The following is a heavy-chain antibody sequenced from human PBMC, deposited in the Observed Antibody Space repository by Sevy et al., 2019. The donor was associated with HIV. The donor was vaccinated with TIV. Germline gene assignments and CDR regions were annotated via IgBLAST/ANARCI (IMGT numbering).Heavy chain of an antibody. V-gene: IGHV3-15*01. J-gene: IGHJ4*02. CDR3: FVHHYDSSDSPIRGFGLD. Sequence: GGSLRLSCAVSGLTFRNARMSWVRQAPGKGLEWLGRIKSKMDGGTIDYAAPVEGRCTISRDDSKTTLYLQMNNLKTEDTAVYYCFVHHYDSSDSPIRGFGLDWGQGSLVTVSS. D-gene: IGHD3-22*01. CDR2: IKSKMDGGTI. CDR1: GLTFRNAR.